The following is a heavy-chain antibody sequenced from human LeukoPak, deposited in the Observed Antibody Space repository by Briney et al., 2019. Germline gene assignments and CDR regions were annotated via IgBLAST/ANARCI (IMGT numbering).Heavy chain of an antibody. D-gene: IGHD3-3*01. J-gene: IGHJ5*02. CDR1: GYTCTDYY. CDR3: ARGGFSIEEFDP. CDR2: MNHNSGDS. V-gene: IGHV1-2*02. Sequence: ASVQVSCKASGYTCTDYYVNWVRLAPGQGLEGMGWMNHNSGDSNYAQTFQGGVTMTRDTSISTAYMKLSRLRSDDTAVYYCARGGFSIEEFDPWGQGTLVTVSS.